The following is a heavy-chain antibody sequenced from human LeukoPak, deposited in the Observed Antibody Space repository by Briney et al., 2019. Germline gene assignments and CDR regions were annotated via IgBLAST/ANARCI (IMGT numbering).Heavy chain of an antibody. CDR1: GGSISSGDYY. D-gene: IGHD3-22*01. CDR2: MYYSGST. Sequence: SETLSLTCTVSGGSISSGDYYWSWIRQPPGEGLEWIAYMYYSGSTYYNPSLKSRVTMSADTSKNQLSLKLSSVTAADTAVYYCARPYYYDSRIDPWGQGILVTVSS. V-gene: IGHV4-30-4*01. J-gene: IGHJ5*02. CDR3: ARPYYYDSRIDP.